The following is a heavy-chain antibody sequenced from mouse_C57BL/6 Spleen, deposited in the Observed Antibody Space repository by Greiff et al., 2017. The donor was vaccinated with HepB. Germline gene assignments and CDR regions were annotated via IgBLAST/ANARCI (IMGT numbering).Heavy chain of an antibody. CDR1: GYTFTSYW. V-gene: IGHV1-69*01. D-gene: IGHD3-2*02. Sequence: QVQLQQPGAELVMPGASVKLSCKASGYTFTSYWMHWVKQRPGQGLEWIGEIDPSDSYTNYNQKFKGKSTLTVDKSSSTAYMQLSSLTSEDSAVYYCARSGTAQAFDDWGQGTTLTVSS. J-gene: IGHJ2*01. CDR2: IDPSDSYT. CDR3: ARSGTAQAFDD.